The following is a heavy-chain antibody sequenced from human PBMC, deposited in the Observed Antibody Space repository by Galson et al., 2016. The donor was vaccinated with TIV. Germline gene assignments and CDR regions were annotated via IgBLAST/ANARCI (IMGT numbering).Heavy chain of an antibody. D-gene: IGHD3-10*01. Sequence: SLRLSCAASGFTFSSYAMTWVRQAPGRGLEWVSGISINGGASYYADPVKGRFTISRDNAKRSLYLQMNSLRVEDTGFYFCAKDAAHYYGSGTYLTFDPRGQGTLVIVSS. CDR3: AKDAAHYYGSGTYLTFDP. V-gene: IGHV3-23*01. J-gene: IGHJ5*02. CDR1: GFTFSSYA. CDR2: ISINGGAS.